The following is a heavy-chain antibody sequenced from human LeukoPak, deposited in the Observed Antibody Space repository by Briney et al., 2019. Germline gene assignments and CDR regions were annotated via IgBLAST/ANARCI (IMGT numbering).Heavy chain of an antibody. D-gene: IGHD6-13*01. Sequence: GGPLRLSCAASGFIVSSTYMNWVRQAPGKGLEGVSVIYHGGGIYYTHSVKGRFPISRANSKKPLYLKMNSLKTEDTAVYYCTTIAAAGQYDYWGQGNLVTVSS. J-gene: IGHJ4*02. CDR2: IYHGGGI. CDR3: TTIAAAGQYDY. V-gene: IGHV3-53*01. CDR1: GFIVSSTY.